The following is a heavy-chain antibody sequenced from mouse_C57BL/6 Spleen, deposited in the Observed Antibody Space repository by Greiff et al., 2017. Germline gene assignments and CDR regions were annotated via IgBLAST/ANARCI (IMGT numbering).Heavy chain of an antibody. D-gene: IGHD2-4*01. CDR1: GFTFSNYW. J-gene: IGHJ4*01. V-gene: IGHV6-3*01. CDR2: IRLKSDNYAT. CDR3: TGGVYYDYDEGIDGAMDY. Sequence: EVQVVESGGGLVQPGGSMKLSCVASGFTFSNYWMNWVRQSPEKGLEWVAQIRLKSDNYATPYAESVKGRFTISRDDSKSSVYLQMNNLRAEDTGIYYCTGGVYYDYDEGIDGAMDYWGQGTSVTVSS.